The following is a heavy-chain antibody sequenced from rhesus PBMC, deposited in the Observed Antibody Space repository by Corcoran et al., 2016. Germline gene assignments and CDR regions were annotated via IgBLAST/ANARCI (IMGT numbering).Heavy chain of an antibody. V-gene: IGHV4-147*01. CDR3: AREGRQQNFYGLDS. CDR2: IYGGSRST. D-gene: IGHD6-19*01. Sequence: QVQLQESGPGVVKPSETLSLTCAVSGGSISSYWWGWIRQPPGKGLELIGQIYGGSRSTSYNPSIKSRGTIARDTAKNLFSLKLSSVTAAETAVYYWAREGRQQNFYGLDSWGQGVVVTVSS. CDR1: GGSISSYW. J-gene: IGHJ6*01.